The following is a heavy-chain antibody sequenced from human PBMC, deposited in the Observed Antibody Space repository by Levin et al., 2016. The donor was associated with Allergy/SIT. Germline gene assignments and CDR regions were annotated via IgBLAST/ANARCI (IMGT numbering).Heavy chain of an antibody. CDR1: GGSFSGYY. Sequence: SETLSLTCAVYGGSFSGYYWSWIRQPPGKGLEWIGEINHSGSTNYNPSLKSRVTISVDTSKNQFSLKLSSVTAADTAVYYCARGRWLQRHFDYWGQGTLVTVSS. V-gene: IGHV4-34*01. J-gene: IGHJ4*02. CDR2: INHSGST. CDR3: ARGRWLQRHFDY. D-gene: IGHD3-10*01.